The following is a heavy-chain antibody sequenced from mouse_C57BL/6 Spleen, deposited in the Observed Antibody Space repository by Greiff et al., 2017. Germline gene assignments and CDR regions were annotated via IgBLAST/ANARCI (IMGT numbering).Heavy chain of an antibody. V-gene: IGHV1-80*01. J-gene: IGHJ1*03. CDR3: ARRDGRRYFDV. CDR1: GYAFSSYW. Sequence: VQLQQSGAELVKPGASVKISCKASGYAFSSYWLNWVKQRPGKGLEWNGQIYPGDGDTNYNGKFKGKATLTADKSSSTAYMQLSSLTSEDSAVYFCARRDGRRYFDVWGTGTTVTVSS. D-gene: IGHD1-1*01. CDR2: IYPGDGDT.